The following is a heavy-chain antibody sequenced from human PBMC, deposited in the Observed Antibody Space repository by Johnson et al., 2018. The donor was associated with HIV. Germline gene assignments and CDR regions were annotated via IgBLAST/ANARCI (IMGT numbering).Heavy chain of an antibody. CDR3: ARGGPYSSGWSRAGAFDI. CDR1: GFTFDDYG. D-gene: IGHD6-19*01. CDR2: INWNGGST. Sequence: VQLVESGGGVVRPGGSLRLSCAASGFTFDDYGMNWVRQAPGKGLEWVSSINWNGGSTAYADPVQGRFTISRDNAKNSLYLQMNSLRAEDTALYYCARGGPYSSGWSRAGAFDIWGQGTMVTVSS. J-gene: IGHJ3*02. V-gene: IGHV3-20*04.